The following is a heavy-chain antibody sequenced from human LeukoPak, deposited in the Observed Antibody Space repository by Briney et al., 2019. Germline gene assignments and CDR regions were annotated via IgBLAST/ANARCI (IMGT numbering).Heavy chain of an antibody. J-gene: IGHJ3*02. CDR3: AREATYGDYEDAFDI. V-gene: IGHV1-18*01. Sequence: GASVKVSCKASGYTFTSYGVTWVRQAPGQGLEWMGWISTYYGNTYYAQNLQGRVTLTTDTSTSTAYMELRSLRSDDTAVYYCAREATYGDYEDAFDIWGQGTMVTVSS. CDR1: GYTFTSYG. D-gene: IGHD4-17*01. CDR2: ISTYYGNT.